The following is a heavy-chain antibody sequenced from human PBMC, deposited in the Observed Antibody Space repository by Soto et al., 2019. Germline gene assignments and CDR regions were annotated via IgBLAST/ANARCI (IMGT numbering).Heavy chain of an antibody. CDR1: GGSIRSSSYY. CDR2: IYYSGST. J-gene: IGHJ3*02. Sequence: QLQLQESGPGLVKPSETLSLTCTVSGGSIRSSSYYWGWIRQPPGKGLEWIESIYYSGSTYYNPSLKSRVTVSVDTSKNQFSLKLSSVTAADTAVYYCARQSRSTFQTVPHAFDIWGQGTMVTVSS. D-gene: IGHD2-2*01. V-gene: IGHV4-39*01. CDR3: ARQSRSTFQTVPHAFDI.